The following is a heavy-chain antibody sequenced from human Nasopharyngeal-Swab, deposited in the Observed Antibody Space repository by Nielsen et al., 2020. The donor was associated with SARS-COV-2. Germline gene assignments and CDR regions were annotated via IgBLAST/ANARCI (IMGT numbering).Heavy chain of an antibody. D-gene: IGHD1-1*01. Sequence: SQTLSLTCSVSDGSISGYFLSWIRQPAGEGLEWIGRVYTSGSTNYNPSLKSRVTISIDMSKNQFSLELRSVTAADTAFYYCARSGTTKYGLDVWGQGTTVIVSS. CDR3: ARSGTTKYGLDV. J-gene: IGHJ6*01. CDR1: DGSISGYF. V-gene: IGHV4-4*07. CDR2: VYTSGST.